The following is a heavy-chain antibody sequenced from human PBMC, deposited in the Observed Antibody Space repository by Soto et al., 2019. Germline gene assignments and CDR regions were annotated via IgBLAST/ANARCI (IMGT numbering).Heavy chain of an antibody. V-gene: IGHV1-58*01. D-gene: IGHD2-2*01. CDR3: AADQDIVLVPAARDYYYYGMDV. CDR2: IVVGSGNT. J-gene: IGHJ6*02. Sequence: SVKVSCKASGFTFTRSAVQWVRQARGQRLERIGWIVVGSGNTNYAQKFQERVTITRDMSTSTAYMELSSLRSEDTAVYYCAADQDIVLVPAARDYYYYGMDVWGQ. CDR1: GFTFTRSA.